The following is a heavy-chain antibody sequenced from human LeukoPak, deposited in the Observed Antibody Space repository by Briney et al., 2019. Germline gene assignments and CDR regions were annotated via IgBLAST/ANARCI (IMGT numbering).Heavy chain of an antibody. CDR3: ARRGGDYYDSSGLDAFDI. J-gene: IGHJ3*02. CDR2: INHSGST. CDR1: GGSFSGYY. Sequence: SETLSLTCAVYGGSFSGYYWSWIRQPPGKGLEWIGEINHSGSTNYNPSLKSRVTISVDTSKNQFSLKLSSVTAADTAVYYCARRGGDYYDSSGLDAFDIWGQGTMVTVSS. V-gene: IGHV4-34*01. D-gene: IGHD3-22*01.